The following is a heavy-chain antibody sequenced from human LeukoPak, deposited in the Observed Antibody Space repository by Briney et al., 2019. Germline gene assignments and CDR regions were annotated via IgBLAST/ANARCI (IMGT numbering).Heavy chain of an antibody. D-gene: IGHD1-26*01. CDR3: ARIDSGSS. V-gene: IGHV4-38-2*02. CDR2: IYHSGRT. J-gene: IGHJ5*02. Sequence: SETLSLTCTVSGYSISSGYYWGWIRQPPGKGLEWIGSIYHSGRTFYNPSLKSRVTISVDTSKNQFSLKLTSVTAADTAVYYCARIDSGSSWGQGTLVTVSS. CDR1: GYSISSGYY.